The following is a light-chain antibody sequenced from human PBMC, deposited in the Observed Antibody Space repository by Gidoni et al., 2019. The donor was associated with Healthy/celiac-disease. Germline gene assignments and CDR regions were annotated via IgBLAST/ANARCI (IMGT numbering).Light chain of an antibody. Sequence: GQAPVLVIYGKNNRPSGIPDRFSGSTSEYTASLTITGAQAEDEADYYCNSRDSSGPVVFGGGTKLTVL. V-gene: IGLV3-19*01. CDR3: NSRDSSGPVV. J-gene: IGLJ2*01. CDR2: GKN.